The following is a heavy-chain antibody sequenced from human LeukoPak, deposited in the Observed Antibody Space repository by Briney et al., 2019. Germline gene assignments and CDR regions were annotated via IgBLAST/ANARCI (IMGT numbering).Heavy chain of an antibody. V-gene: IGHV4-59*12. CDR2: IYYSGST. J-gene: IGHJ4*02. CDR3: ARDMGYSYGYSYFDH. D-gene: IGHD5-18*01. Sequence: SETLPLTCTVSGGSITSYYWSWIRQPPGKGLEWIGYIYYSGSTNYNPSLKSRVTISVDTSKNQFSLKLTSVTAADTAVYYCARDMGYSYGYSYFDHWGQGTLVTVSS. CDR1: GGSITSYY.